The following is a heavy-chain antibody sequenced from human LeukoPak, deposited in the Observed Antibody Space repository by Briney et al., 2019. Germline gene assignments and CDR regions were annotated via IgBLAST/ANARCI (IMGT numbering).Heavy chain of an antibody. CDR1: GFTFSNYW. CDR3: AKDRSQYYFDY. CDR2: VNEDGSYK. J-gene: IGHJ4*02. Sequence: PGGSLRLSCAASGFTFSNYWMSWVRQAPGKGLEWVANVNEDGSYKYQVDSVRGRFTISRDNAKNSLYLQMNSLRTEDTAVYYCAKDRSQYYFDYWGQGTLVTVSS. V-gene: IGHV3-7*01. D-gene: IGHD3-10*01.